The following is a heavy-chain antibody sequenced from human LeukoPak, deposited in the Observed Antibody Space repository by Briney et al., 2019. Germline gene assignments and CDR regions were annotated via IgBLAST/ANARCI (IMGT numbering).Heavy chain of an antibody. J-gene: IGHJ6*03. D-gene: IGHD2-2*01. CDR2: IIPIFGTA. CDR3: ASWGYCSSTSCQKYYYYYYYMDV. CDR1: GGTFSSYA. V-gene: IGHV1-69*05. Sequence: GSSVKVSCKASGGTFSSYAISWVRQAPGQGLEWMGGIIPIFGTANYTQKFQGRVTITTDESTSTAYMELSSLRSEDTAVYYCASWGYCSSTSCQKYYYYYYYMDVWGKGTTVTVSS.